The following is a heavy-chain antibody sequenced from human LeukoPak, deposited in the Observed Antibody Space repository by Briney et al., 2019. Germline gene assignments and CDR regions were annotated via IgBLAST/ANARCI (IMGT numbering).Heavy chain of an antibody. D-gene: IGHD6-19*01. CDR2: IRDKTNSYST. J-gene: IGHJ4*02. V-gene: IGHV3-72*01. CDR1: GFTFSDHY. CDR3: ARRYNSGWDY. Sequence: GGSLRLSCAASGFTFSDHYMDGVRQAPGKGLEWVGRIRDKTNSYSTDYAASVKGRFTISRDDSQNSLYLQMNSLKTEDTAVYYCARRYNSGWDYWGQGTLVTVSS.